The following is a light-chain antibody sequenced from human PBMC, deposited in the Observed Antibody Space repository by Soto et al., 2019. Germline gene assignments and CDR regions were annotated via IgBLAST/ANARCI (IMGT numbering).Light chain of an antibody. V-gene: IGKV2D-29*01. CDR2: EVS. Sequence: DIVMTQTPLSLSVTPGQPASISCKSSQSLLGSDGKTYLSWYLQKPGHPPQLLIFEVSNHFSGVADRFGCSGSGTDFTLKISRVEVEDVGVYYCMQSVQFTRTFGGGAKVDIK. J-gene: IGKJ4*01. CDR3: MQSVQFTRT. CDR1: QSLLGSDGKTY.